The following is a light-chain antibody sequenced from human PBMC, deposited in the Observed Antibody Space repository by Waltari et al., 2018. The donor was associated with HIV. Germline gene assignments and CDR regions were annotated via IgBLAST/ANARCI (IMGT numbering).Light chain of an antibody. CDR2: EVS. Sequence: QSALTQPASVSGFFGQSITIPCTGTSSDVGSYNLVSWYQHHPGKAPKLIIYEVSKRPSGVSNRFSGSKSGDTASLTVSGLQAEDEADYYCCSYAGNSIPFGGGTKLTVL. V-gene: IGLV2-23*02. J-gene: IGLJ2*01. CDR1: SSDVGSYNL. CDR3: CSYAGNSIP.